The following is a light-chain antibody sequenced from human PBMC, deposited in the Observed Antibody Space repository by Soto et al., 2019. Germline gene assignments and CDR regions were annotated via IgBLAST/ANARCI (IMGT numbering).Light chain of an antibody. CDR2: SND. CDR3: ATWDDSLNNVI. J-gene: IGLJ2*01. Sequence: QSVLTQSPSASGSSGQKVSISCSGSSSNIGSNTVNWYQLVPGTAPKLLIYSNDQRPSAVPGRFSGSKSGTSASLTISGLQSEDEADYYCATWDDSLNNVIFVGGTKVTVL. CDR1: SSNIGSNT. V-gene: IGLV1-44*01.